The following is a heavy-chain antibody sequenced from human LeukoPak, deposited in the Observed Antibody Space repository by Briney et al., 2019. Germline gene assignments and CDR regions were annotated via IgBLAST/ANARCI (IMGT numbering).Heavy chain of an antibody. CDR2: IYYSGST. CDR3: VRDHAYAFDI. V-gene: IGHV4-39*02. J-gene: IGHJ3*02. Sequence: SETLSLTCTVSGGSISSSSYYWGWIRQPPGKGLEWIGSIYYSGSTYYNPSLKSRVTISVDTSKNQFSLKLSSVTAADTAVYYCVRDHAYAFDIWGQGTMGTVSS. CDR1: GGSISSSSYY.